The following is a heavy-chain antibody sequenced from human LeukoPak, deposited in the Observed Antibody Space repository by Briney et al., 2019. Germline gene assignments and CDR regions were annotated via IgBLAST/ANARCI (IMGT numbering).Heavy chain of an antibody. D-gene: IGHD3-10*01. CDR3: AKKSGSGPHPLEY. V-gene: IGHV3-23*01. CDR2: INDNGNTT. CDR1: GFTFSTYS. J-gene: IGHJ4*02. Sequence: PGGSLRLSCAASGFTFSTYSMSWVRQTPEKGLEWVSYINDNGNTTFYAHSVRGRFTISRDNAKNTLYLQMNTVRADETAIYYCAKKSGSGPHPLEYWGQGTLVPVSS.